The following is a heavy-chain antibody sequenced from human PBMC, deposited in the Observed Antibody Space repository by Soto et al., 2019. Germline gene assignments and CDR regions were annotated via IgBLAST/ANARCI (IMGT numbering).Heavy chain of an antibody. Sequence: AAKVSCKASSYTFTSYGISWVRQAPGQGLEWMGWISAYNGNTNYAQKLQGRVTMTTDTSTSTAYRELRSLRSDDTAVYYCARHSRYFVWLFNGMDVCGQGTTVTVSS. CDR2: ISAYNGNT. CDR1: SYTFTSYG. V-gene: IGHV1-18*04. J-gene: IGHJ6*02. CDR3: ARHSRYFVWLFNGMDV. D-gene: IGHD3-9*01.